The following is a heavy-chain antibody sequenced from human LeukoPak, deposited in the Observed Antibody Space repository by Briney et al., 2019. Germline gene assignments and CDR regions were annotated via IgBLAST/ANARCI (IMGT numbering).Heavy chain of an antibody. J-gene: IGHJ1*01. CDR1: GGSISSYY. Sequence: SETLSLTCTVSGGSISSYYWSWIRQPPGKGLEWIGYIYYSGSTNYNPSLKSRVTISVDTSKNQFSLKLSSVTAADTAVYYRARDSSSWSNEYFQHSGQGTLVTVSS. CDR2: IYYSGST. V-gene: IGHV4-59*01. D-gene: IGHD6-13*01. CDR3: ARDSSSWSNEYFQH.